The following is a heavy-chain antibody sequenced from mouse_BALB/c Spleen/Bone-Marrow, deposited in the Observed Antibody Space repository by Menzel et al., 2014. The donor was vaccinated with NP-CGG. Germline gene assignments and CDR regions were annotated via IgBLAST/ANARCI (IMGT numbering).Heavy chain of an antibody. CDR1: GYAFTNYL. CDR2: INPGSGGT. V-gene: IGHV1-54*01. J-gene: IGHJ2*01. Sequence: QVHVKQSGAELVRPGTSVKVSCKASGYAFTNYLIEWVKQRPGQGLEWVGVINPGSGGTNYNEKFQGKATLTADKSSSTAYMQCSSLTSDDSAVYFCARSYYGSPYFDYWGQGTTLTVSS. CDR3: ARSYYGSPYFDY. D-gene: IGHD1-1*01.